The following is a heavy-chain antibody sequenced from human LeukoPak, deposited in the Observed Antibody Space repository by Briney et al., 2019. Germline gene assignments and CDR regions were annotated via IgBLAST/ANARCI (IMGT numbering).Heavy chain of an antibody. CDR2: INPNSGGT. J-gene: IGHJ3*02. CDR3: ARAISVGLDSSEEYAFDI. Sequence: ASVKVSCKASGYTFTGYYMHWVRQAPGQGLEWMGWINPNSGGTNYAQKFQGRVTMTRDTSISTAYMELSRLRSDDTAVYYCARAISVGLDSSEEYAFDIWGQGTMVTVSS. D-gene: IGHD3-22*01. V-gene: IGHV1-2*02. CDR1: GYTFTGYY.